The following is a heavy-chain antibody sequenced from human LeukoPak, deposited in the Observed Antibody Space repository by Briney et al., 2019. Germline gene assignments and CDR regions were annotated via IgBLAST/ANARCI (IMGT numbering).Heavy chain of an antibody. CDR3: ARDQAAAGTYFDY. Sequence: GGSLRLSCAASGFTFSSYAMHWVRQAPGKGLEWVAVISYDGSNKYYADSVKGRFTISRDNSKNTLYLQMNSLRAEDTAVYYCARDQAAAGTYFDYWGQGTLVTVSP. D-gene: IGHD6-13*01. V-gene: IGHV3-30-3*01. J-gene: IGHJ4*02. CDR2: ISYDGSNK. CDR1: GFTFSSYA.